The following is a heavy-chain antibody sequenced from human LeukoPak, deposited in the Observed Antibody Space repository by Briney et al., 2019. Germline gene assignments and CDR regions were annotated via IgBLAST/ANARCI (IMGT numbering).Heavy chain of an antibody. J-gene: IGHJ5*02. V-gene: IGHV3-21*01. Sequence: GGSLRFSCVASGFTFSGYNMDLRRQAPGKGLEWVSSISSSSRSIYYADSLKGRFTIARDNTKNSLYLQMNSLRVEDTAVYYCARERSGPAVRAHNWFDPWGQGTLVIVSS. D-gene: IGHD1-26*01. CDR1: GFTFSGYN. CDR3: ARERSGPAVRAHNWFDP. CDR2: ISSSSRSI.